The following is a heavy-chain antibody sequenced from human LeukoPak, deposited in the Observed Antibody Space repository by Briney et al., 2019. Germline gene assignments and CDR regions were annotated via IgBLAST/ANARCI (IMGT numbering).Heavy chain of an antibody. D-gene: IGHD6-13*01. V-gene: IGHV4-34*01. CDR2: INHSGST. CDR3: ASQYSSSWRDAFDI. Sequence: SETLSLTCAVYGGSFSGYYWSWIRQPPGKGLEWIGEINHSGSTNYNPSLKSRVTISVDTSKNQFSLKLSSVTAADTAVYYCASQYSSSWRDAFDIWGQGTMVTVSS. CDR1: GGSFSGYY. J-gene: IGHJ3*02.